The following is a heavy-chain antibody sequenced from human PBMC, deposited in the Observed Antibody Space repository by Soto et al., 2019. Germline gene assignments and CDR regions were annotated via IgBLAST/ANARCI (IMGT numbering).Heavy chain of an antibody. CDR3: ARSSVHIAAAGRLDL. CDR2: ISSDGATK. D-gene: IGHD6-13*01. Sequence: GGSRRLSCTASGFAFSRHAMQWVRQAPGKGLEWVAVISSDGATKYVADSLKGRFTIARDNFESTMSLQMNNLRPEDTALYYCARSSVHIAAAGRLDLWGPGTLVTVSS. CDR1: GFAFSRHA. J-gene: IGHJ5*02. V-gene: IGHV3-30*14.